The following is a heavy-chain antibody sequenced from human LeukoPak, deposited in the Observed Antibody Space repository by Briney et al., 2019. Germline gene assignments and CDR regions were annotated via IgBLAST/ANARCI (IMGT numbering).Heavy chain of an antibody. V-gene: IGHV4-30-2*01. J-gene: IGHJ4*02. D-gene: IGHD5-18*01. CDR3: PGGQRSGYSYGQPPPTYFAY. Sequence: SQTLSLTCAVSGGSISSGGYSWSWIRQPPGKGLEWIGYIYHSGSTYYNPSLKSRVTISVDRSENQFSLKLSSVTAADTAVYYCPGGQRSGYSYGQPPPTYFAYGGQEPLVTVSS. CDR1: GGSISSGGYS. CDR2: IYHSGST.